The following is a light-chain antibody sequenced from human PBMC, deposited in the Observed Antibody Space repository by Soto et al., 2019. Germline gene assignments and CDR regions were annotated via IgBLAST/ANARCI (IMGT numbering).Light chain of an antibody. J-gene: IGKJ2*01. CDR1: QTVRNN. CDR3: QQDDSYMYA. V-gene: IGKV3-15*01. CDR2: GAS. Sequence: DIVLTQYPGTLSLSKGERATLSCRASQTVRNNLAWYQQRPGQAPRLLMYGASTRPSGIPARFTGGGSGTDFTLTITSLQSEDFAVYYCQQDDSYMYAFGQGTKVDIK.